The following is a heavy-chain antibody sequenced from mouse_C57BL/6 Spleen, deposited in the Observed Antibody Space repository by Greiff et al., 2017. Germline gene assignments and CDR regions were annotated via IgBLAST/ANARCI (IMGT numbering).Heavy chain of an antibody. D-gene: IGHD1-1*01. CDR3: ARYGSSYPRYFDV. CDR2: IDPSDSYT. V-gene: IGHV1-50*01. Sequence: QVQLQQSGAELVKPGASVKLSCKASGYTFTSYWMQWVKQRPGQGLEWIGEIDPSDSYTNYNQKFKGKATLTVDTSSSTAYMQLSSLTSEDSAVYYCARYGSSYPRYFDVWGTGTTVTVSS. CDR1: GYTFTSYW. J-gene: IGHJ1*03.